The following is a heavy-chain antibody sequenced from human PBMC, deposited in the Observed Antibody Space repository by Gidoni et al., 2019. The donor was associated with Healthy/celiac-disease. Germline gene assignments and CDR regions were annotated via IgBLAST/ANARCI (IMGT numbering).Heavy chain of an antibody. CDR3: ARDRDCSGGSCYWGTYDAFDI. V-gene: IGHV3-53*01. Sequence: EVQLVESGGGLIQPGGSLRLSCAASGFTVRSNYMRWVRQAPGKGLEWVSVIDSGGSTYYADSVKGRFTISRDNSKNTLYLQMNSLRAEDTAVYYCARDRDCSGGSCYWGTYDAFDIWGQGTMVTVSS. CDR2: IDSGGST. CDR1: GFTVRSNY. D-gene: IGHD2-15*01. J-gene: IGHJ3*02.